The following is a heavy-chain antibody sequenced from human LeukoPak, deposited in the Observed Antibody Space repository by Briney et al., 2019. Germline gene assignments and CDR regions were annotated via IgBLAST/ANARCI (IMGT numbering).Heavy chain of an antibody. V-gene: IGHV3-53*01. CDR1: GFTVSSNY. Sequence: SGGSLRLSCAASGFTVSSNYMNWVRQAPGKGLEWVSVIYSGGSTYYADSVKGRFTISRDNSKNTLYLQMNSLRAEDTAVYYCARGNTGYSSSWYPARDYYYGMDVWGQGTTVTVSS. CDR3: ARGNTGYSSSWYPARDYYYGMDV. CDR2: IYSGGST. J-gene: IGHJ6*02. D-gene: IGHD6-13*01.